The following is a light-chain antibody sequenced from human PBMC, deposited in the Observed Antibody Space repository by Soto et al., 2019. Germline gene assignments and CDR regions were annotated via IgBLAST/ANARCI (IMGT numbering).Light chain of an antibody. J-gene: IGLJ1*01. Sequence: QSVLTQPASVSGSPGQSITISCVGTSGDIGDYNYVSWYQQHPGKVPKVIIYDVSNRPSGVSYRFSGTKSGNTASLTVSRLQAADEAVYPCRSAPSSCTLIFGTRSKGTV. V-gene: IGLV2-14*01. CDR3: RSAPSSCTLI. CDR2: DVS. CDR1: SGDIGDYNY.